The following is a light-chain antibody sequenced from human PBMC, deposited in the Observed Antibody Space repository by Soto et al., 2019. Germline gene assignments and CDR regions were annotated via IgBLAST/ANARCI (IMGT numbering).Light chain of an antibody. CDR3: AAWDDSLNGVV. Sequence: QSVLTQRPSASGTPGQRVTISCSGSSSNIGSNTVNWYQQLPGTAPKLLIYTNNHRPSGVPDRFSGSKSGTSASLAISGLQSEDEADYYCAAWDDSLNGVVFGGGTKVTVL. CDR2: TNN. J-gene: IGLJ2*01. CDR1: SSNIGSNT. V-gene: IGLV1-44*01.